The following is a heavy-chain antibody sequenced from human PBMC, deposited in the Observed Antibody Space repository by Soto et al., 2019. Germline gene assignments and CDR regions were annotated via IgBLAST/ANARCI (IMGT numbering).Heavy chain of an antibody. D-gene: IGHD5-18*01. V-gene: IGHV3-30-3*01. J-gene: IGHJ4*02. CDR2: ISYDGSNK. CDR1: GFTFSSYA. CDR3: ARELGGYSYGYYDY. Sequence: LRLSCAASGFTFSSYAMHWVRQAPGKGLEWVAVISYDGSNKYYADSVKGRFTISRDNSKNTLYLQMNSLRAEDTAVYYCARELGGYSYGYYDYWGQGTLVTVSS.